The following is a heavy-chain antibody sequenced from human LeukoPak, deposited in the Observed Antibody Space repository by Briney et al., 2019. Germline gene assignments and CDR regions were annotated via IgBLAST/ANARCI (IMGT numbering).Heavy chain of an antibody. D-gene: IGHD2-8*02. CDR2: IIPDSGAT. V-gene: IGHV1-46*01. Sequence: ASVKVSCKSSGHTFTNYLLHWARQAPGQGLEWVGRIIPDSGATNYAQKFRDRVTMTSDTATSTVYMELSSLKSEDTAVYHCVREESGGYFDYWGQGTLVSVSS. CDR3: VREESGGYFDY. CDR1: GHTFTNYL. J-gene: IGHJ4*02.